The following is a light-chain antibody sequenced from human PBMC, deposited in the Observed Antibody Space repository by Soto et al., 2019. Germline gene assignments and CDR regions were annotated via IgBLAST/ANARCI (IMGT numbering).Light chain of an antibody. CDR1: QSISSW. J-gene: IGKJ1*01. V-gene: IGKV1-5*01. CDR2: AAS. Sequence: DSPMTQSPATLSASVGDRVTITCRASQSISSWLAWYQQKPGKAPKLLIYAASRLQSGVPSRFSGSGSGTDFTLTISSLQSEDFAVYYCQQYNNWPPWTFGQGTKVDIK. CDR3: QQYNNWPPWT.